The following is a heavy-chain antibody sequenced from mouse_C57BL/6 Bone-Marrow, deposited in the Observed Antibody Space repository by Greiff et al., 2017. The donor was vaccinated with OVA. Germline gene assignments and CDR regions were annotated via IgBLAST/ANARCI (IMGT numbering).Heavy chain of an antibody. CDR1: GYTFTSYW. D-gene: IGHD2-4*01. V-gene: IGHV1-5*01. Sequence: VQLQQSGTVLARPGASVKMSCKTSGYTFTSYWMHWVKQRPGQGLEWIGAIYPGNSDTSYNQKFKGKAKLTAVTSASTAYMELSSLTNEDSAVYYCTRSIYYDYDEGPYYYAMDYWGQGTSVTVSS. J-gene: IGHJ4*01. CDR3: TRSIYYDYDEGPYYYAMDY. CDR2: IYPGNSDT.